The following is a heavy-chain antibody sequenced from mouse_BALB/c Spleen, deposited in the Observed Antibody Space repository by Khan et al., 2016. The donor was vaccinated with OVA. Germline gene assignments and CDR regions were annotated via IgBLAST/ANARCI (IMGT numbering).Heavy chain of an antibody. CDR1: GYSITSDYA. V-gene: IGHV3-2*02. CDR3: ARWFTY. J-gene: IGHJ3*01. CDR2: ISYSGST. Sequence: EVKLLESGPGLVKPSQSLSLTCTVTGYSITSDYAWNWIRQFPGNKLEWMGYISYSGSTTYNPSLKSRISITRDTSKNQFFLQLNSVTTEDTAIYYCARWFTYWGQGTLVTVSA.